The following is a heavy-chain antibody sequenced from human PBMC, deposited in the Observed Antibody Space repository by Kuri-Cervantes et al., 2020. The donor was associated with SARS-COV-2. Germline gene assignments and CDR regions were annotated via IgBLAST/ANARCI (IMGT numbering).Heavy chain of an antibody. J-gene: IGHJ4*02. V-gene: IGHV1-2*02. CDR1: GYTFTGYY. D-gene: IGHD6-6*01. CDR3: ARGGIAARLVFDY. Sequence: ASVKVSCKASGYTFTGYYMHWARQAPGQGLEWMGWINPNSGGTNYAQKFQGRVTMTRDTSISTAYMELSRVRSDDTAVYYCARGGIAARLVFDYWGQGTLVTVSS. CDR2: INPNSGGT.